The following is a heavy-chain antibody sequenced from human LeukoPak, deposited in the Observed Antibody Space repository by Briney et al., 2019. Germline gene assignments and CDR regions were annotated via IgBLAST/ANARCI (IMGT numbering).Heavy chain of an antibody. CDR2: INGGGDST. V-gene: IGHV3-23*01. CDR1: GFTFRDFG. Sequence: GGSPRLSCAASGFTFRDFGMNWVRQTPRKGLEWISHINGGGDSTHYADFVKGRFTISRDNSQNTLYVQMNSLRTEDTAIYYCVKGPYYESPALDSWGQGTLVTVSS. CDR3: VKGPYYESPALDS. J-gene: IGHJ4*02. D-gene: IGHD3-16*01.